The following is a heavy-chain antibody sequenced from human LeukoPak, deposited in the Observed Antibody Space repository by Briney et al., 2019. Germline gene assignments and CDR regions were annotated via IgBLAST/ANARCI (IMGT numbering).Heavy chain of an antibody. D-gene: IGHD3-22*01. CDR3: ARRGVYYDSSGYYYCFDY. V-gene: IGHV1-2*02. Sequence: ASVKVSCKASGYTFTGYYMHWVRQAPGQGLEWMGWINPNSGGTNYAQKFQGRVTMTRDTSISTAYMELSGLRSDDTAVYYCARRGVYYDSSGYYYCFDYWGQGTLVTVSS. CDR2: INPNSGGT. J-gene: IGHJ4*02. CDR1: GYTFTGYY.